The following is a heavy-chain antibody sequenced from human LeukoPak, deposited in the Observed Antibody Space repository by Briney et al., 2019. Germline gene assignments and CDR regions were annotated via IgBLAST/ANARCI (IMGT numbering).Heavy chain of an antibody. Sequence: ASVKVSCKASGYTFTGNYMHWVRQAPGQWLEWMGWINPNSGGTNYAQKFQGWVTMTRDTSISTAYMELSRLRSDDTAVYYCARGYSSSWYYDYWGQGTLVTVSS. CDR3: ARGYSSSWYYDY. J-gene: IGHJ4*02. CDR2: INPNSGGT. D-gene: IGHD6-13*01. V-gene: IGHV1-2*04. CDR1: GYTFTGNY.